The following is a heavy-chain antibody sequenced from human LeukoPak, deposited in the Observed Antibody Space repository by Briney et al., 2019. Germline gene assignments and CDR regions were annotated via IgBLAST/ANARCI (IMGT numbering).Heavy chain of an antibody. Sequence: SETLSLTCAVYGGSFSDYYWSWIRQPPGKGLEWIGEINHSGSTYYNPSLKSRVTISVDTSKNQFSLKLSSVTAADTAVYYCARHRGSSSLFDYWGQGTLVTVSS. V-gene: IGHV4-34*01. CDR1: GGSFSDYY. CDR3: ARHRGSSSLFDY. CDR2: INHSGST. D-gene: IGHD6-6*01. J-gene: IGHJ4*02.